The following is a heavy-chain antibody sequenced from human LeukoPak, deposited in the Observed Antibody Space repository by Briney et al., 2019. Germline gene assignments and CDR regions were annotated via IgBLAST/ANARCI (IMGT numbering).Heavy chain of an antibody. Sequence: PGGSLRLSCAASGFTFSNHWMHWVRQAPGKELVWVSNINGDGSTTRYADSVKGRFTISRDNAKNTLYLQMNSLRAEDTAVYYCATLSSSGTPFDCWGQGTLVTVSS. J-gene: IGHJ4*02. CDR2: INGDGSTT. D-gene: IGHD3-10*01. V-gene: IGHV3-74*01. CDR3: ATLSSSGTPFDC. CDR1: GFTFSNHW.